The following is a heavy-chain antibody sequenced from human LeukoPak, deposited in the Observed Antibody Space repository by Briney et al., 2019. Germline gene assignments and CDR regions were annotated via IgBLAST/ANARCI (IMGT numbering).Heavy chain of an antibody. Sequence: GGSLRLSCAASGFTFSSYAMHWVRQAPGKGLEWVAVISYDGSNKYYADSVKGRFTISRDNSKNTLYLQMNSLRAEDTAVYYCARDTAMVYYYYYMDVWGKGTTVTVSS. D-gene: IGHD5-18*01. CDR1: GFTFSSYA. J-gene: IGHJ6*03. CDR3: ARDTAMVYYYYYMDV. CDR2: ISYDGSNK. V-gene: IGHV3-30*04.